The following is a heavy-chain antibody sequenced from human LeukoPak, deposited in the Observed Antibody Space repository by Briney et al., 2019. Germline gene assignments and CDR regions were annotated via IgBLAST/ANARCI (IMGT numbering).Heavy chain of an antibody. J-gene: IGHJ6*02. D-gene: IGHD6-19*01. V-gene: IGHV1-18*01. CDR2: ISAYNGNT. Sequence: ASVKVSCKASGYTFTSYGISWVRQAPGQGLEWIGWISAYNGNTNYAQKLQGRVTMTTDTSTSTAYMELRSLRSDDTAVYYCARAQFCSSGWYLVYYYYGMDVWGQGTTVTVSS. CDR3: ARAQFCSSGWYLVYYYYGMDV. CDR1: GYTFTSYG.